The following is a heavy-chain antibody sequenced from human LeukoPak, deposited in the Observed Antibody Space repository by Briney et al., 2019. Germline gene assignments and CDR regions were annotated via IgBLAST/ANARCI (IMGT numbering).Heavy chain of an antibody. J-gene: IGHJ5*02. V-gene: IGHV4-39*01. Sequence: PSETLSLTCTVSGGSIRSCGYYWGWIRQPPGKGLEWIASIYYSGSTYYNPSLRSRVTISVDTSKNQLSLKLSSLTAADTAVYYCARHEYSGSYYGLSWFDPWGQGTLVTVSS. CDR1: GGSIRSCGYY. D-gene: IGHD1-26*01. CDR3: ARHEYSGSYYGLSWFDP. CDR2: IYYSGST.